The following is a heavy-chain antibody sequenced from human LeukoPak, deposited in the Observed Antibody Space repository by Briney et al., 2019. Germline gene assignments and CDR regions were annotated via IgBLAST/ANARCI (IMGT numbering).Heavy chain of an antibody. Sequence: PSETLSLTCTVSGGSISSYYWSWIRQPPGKGLEWIGYIYYSGSTNYNPSLKSRVTISVDTSKNQFSLKLSSVTAADTAVYYCARRHDFFGVVYFDYWGQGTLVTVSS. V-gene: IGHV4-59*01. CDR1: GGSISSYY. CDR2: IYYSGST. J-gene: IGHJ4*02. D-gene: IGHD3-3*01. CDR3: ARRHDFFGVVYFDY.